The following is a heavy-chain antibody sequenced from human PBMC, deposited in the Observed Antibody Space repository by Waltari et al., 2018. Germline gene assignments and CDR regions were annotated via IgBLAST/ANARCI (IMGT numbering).Heavy chain of an antibody. CDR2: IESSSTYT. J-gene: IGHJ6*03. V-gene: IGHV3-21*06. CDR1: GFTFNVYT. CDR3: ASHPGDFYYYMAI. D-gene: IGHD3-10*01. Sequence: EVQLVESGGGLVKPGGSLRLSCAASGFTFNVYTMNWVRQTPGKGREWISSIESSSTYTYYADSVKGRLTTSRDTAAHALYLEMNGLRPEDTVVYYCASHPGDFYYYMAIWGKGTTFTVSS.